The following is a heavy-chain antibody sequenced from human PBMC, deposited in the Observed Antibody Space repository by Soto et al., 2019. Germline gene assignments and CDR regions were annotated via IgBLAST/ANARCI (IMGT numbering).Heavy chain of an antibody. D-gene: IGHD3-22*01. CDR2: ISGSGGST. CDR1: GFTFSSYA. V-gene: IGHV3-23*01. CDR3: ARDLDLPAYYYDSSGSYWFDP. Sequence: GGSLSLSCAASGFTFSSYAMSWVRQAPGKGLEWVSAISGSGGSTYYADSVKGRFTISRDNSKNTLYLQMNSLRAEDTAVYYCARDLDLPAYYYDSSGSYWFDPWRQGTLVTVSS. J-gene: IGHJ5*02.